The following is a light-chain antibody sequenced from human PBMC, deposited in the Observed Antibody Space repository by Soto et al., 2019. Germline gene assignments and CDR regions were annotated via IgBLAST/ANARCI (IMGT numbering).Light chain of an antibody. V-gene: IGKV3-20*01. J-gene: IGKJ1*01. CDR1: QSVSSSY. Sequence: EILLTQSPGTLSLTPQGRATLSFGASQSVSSSYLAWYQQKPGQAPRLLIYGAASRATGIPDRFSGSGAGTEFTLTISSLQSEDFAVYYCQHFGSSLRAFGQGTNVDI. CDR2: GAA. CDR3: QHFGSSLRA.